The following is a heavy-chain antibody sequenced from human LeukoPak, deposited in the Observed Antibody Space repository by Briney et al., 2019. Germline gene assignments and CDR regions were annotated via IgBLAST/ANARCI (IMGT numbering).Heavy chain of an antibody. D-gene: IGHD2-8*02. CDR3: ARATGTDSEDY. CDR2: ISSSSTI. J-gene: IGHJ4*02. CDR1: GFTFSSYS. Sequence: PGGSLRLSCAASGFTFSSYSMNWVRQAPGKGLEWVSYISSSSTIYYADSVKGRFTISRDNAKNSLYLQMNSLRAEDTAVYYCARATGTDSEDYWGQGTLDTVSS. V-gene: IGHV3-48*01.